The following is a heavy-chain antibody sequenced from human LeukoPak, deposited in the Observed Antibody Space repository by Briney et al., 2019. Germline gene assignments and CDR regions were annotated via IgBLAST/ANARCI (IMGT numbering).Heavy chain of an antibody. V-gene: IGHV3-23*01. Sequence: SGGSLRLSCAASGFTFSSYAMSWVRQAPGKGLEWVSAISGSGGSTYYADSVKGRFTISRDNSKNTLYLQMNSLRAEDTAVYYCAKSLGWFGELLPTLAFDIWGQGTLVTVSS. D-gene: IGHD3-10*01. J-gene: IGHJ4*02. CDR2: ISGSGGST. CDR3: AKSLGWFGELLPTLAFDI. CDR1: GFTFSSYA.